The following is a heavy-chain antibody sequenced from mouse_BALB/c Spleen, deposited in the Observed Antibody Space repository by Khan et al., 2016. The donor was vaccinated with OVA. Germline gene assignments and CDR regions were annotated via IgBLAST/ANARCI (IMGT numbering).Heavy chain of an antibody. J-gene: IGHJ1*01. D-gene: IGHD4-1*02. CDR3: AESNCHWCFED. CDR2: INTYTGQP. Sequence: QIQLVQSGPELKKPGETVKISCKASEYTFTNYGMNWVKQPPGKGLKWMGRINTYTGQPTYAEDFKGRFAFSLATSASTAYLQINNLKTEDPATDCCAESNCHWCFEDWGAGNPVTVSS. CDR1: EYTFTNYG. V-gene: IGHV9-3-1*01.